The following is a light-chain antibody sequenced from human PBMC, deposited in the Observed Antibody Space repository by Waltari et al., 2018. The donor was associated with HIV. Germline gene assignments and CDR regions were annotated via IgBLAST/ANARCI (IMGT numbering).Light chain of an antibody. V-gene: IGKV1-5*03. J-gene: IGKJ5*01. CDR3: QQYNSDPS. CDR1: QGISNW. CDR2: KAS. Sequence: DIHMTQSPSTLSAFVGDRVTITCRASQGISNWLAWYQQKPGKAPKLLIHKASVLENGVSSRFSGSRFGTDFTLIIDSLEPDDFATYYCQQYNSDPSFGQGTRLEMK.